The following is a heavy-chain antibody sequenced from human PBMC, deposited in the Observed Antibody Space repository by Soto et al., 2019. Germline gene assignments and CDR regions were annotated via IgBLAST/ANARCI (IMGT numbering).Heavy chain of an antibody. CDR3: AKALQGSSSRPPFDY. CDR2: ISGSGGST. Sequence: LRLSCAASGFTFSSYAMSWVRQAPGKGLEWVSAISGSGGSTYYADSVKGRFTISRDNSKNTLYLQMNSLRAEDTAVYYCAKALQGSSSRPPFDYCGQGTLLTVSS. CDR1: GFTFSSYA. J-gene: IGHJ4*02. D-gene: IGHD6-6*01. V-gene: IGHV3-23*01.